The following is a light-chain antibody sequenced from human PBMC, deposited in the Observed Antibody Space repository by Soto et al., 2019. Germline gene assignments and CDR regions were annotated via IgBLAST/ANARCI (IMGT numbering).Light chain of an antibody. Sequence: IVFIPITAPLFFSPGERATLSSRASQSVSGSYLAWYQQKPGQAPRLLIYGASSRATGIPDRFSVSRSGTDFTLTISRLEPEDFAVYYCQQYGRSLTFGGGTKVAIK. CDR1: QSVSGSY. J-gene: IGKJ4*01. CDR2: GAS. CDR3: QQYGRSLT. V-gene: IGKV3-20*01.